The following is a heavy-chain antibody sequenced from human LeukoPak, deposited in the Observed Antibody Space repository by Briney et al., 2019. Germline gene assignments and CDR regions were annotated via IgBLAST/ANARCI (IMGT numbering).Heavy chain of an antibody. D-gene: IGHD5-18*01. CDR3: TTVRVSGIQLWFRYYYMDV. CDR1: GFTFSNAW. CDR2: IKSKTDGGTT. V-gene: IGHV3-15*01. Sequence: GGSLRLSCAASGFTFSNAWMSWVRQAPGKGLERVGRIKSKTDGGTTDYAAPVKGRFTISRDDSKNTLYLQMNSLKTEDTAVYYCTTVRVSGIQLWFRYYYMDVWGKGTTVTISS. J-gene: IGHJ6*03.